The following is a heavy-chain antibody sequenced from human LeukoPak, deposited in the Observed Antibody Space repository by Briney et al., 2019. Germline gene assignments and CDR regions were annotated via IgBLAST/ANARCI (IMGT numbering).Heavy chain of an antibody. D-gene: IGHD3-10*01. V-gene: IGHV4-59*08. CDR1: GGAISGYY. CDR3: ARSGYYGSGSYYNVDYYGMDV. J-gene: IGHJ6*02. Sequence: PSETLSVTCTVSGGAISGYYWSWILHPPGKALQWIGYIYYSGSTNYNPSLKSRVTISVDTSKNQFSLKLSSVTAADTAVYYCARSGYYGSGSYYNVDYYGMDVWGQGTTVTVSS. CDR2: IYYSGST.